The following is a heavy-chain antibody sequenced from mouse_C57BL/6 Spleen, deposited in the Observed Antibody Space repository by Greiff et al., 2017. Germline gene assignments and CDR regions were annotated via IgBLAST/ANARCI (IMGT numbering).Heavy chain of an antibody. CDR2: IWSGGST. D-gene: IGHD2-3*01. CDR3: ARILYDGYYGFDY. Sequence: VQRVESGPGLVQPSQSLSITCTVSGFSLTSYGVHWVRQSPGKGLEWLGVIWSGGSTDYNAAFISRLSISKDNSKSQVFFKMNSLQADDTAIYYCARILYDGYYGFDYWGQGTTLTVSS. CDR1: GFSLTSYG. J-gene: IGHJ2*01. V-gene: IGHV2-2*01.